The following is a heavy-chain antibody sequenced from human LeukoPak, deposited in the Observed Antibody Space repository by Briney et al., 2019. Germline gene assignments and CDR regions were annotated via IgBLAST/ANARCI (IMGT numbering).Heavy chain of an antibody. CDR3: AIWSGYYNYFDY. Sequence: SETLSLTCAVSVGSISSSNWWSWVRQRTGKGLEWIGEIYHSGSTNYNPSLKSRVTISVDKSKNQFSLKLSSVTAADTAVYYCAIWSGYYNYFDYWGQGTLVTVSS. J-gene: IGHJ4*02. CDR2: IYHSGST. CDR1: VGSISSSNW. V-gene: IGHV4-4*02. D-gene: IGHD3-3*01.